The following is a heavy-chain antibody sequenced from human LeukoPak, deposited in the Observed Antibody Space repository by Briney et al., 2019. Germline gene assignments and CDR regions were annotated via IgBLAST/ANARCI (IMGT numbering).Heavy chain of an antibody. D-gene: IGHD6-19*01. CDR3: ATMQWLEGVDWFDP. J-gene: IGHJ5*02. Sequence: GGSLRLSXAASGFIFRNYGMHWVRQAPGKGLEWVAFIRYDESNKFYADSVKGRFTISRDNSKNILFLQMNSLRAEDTAVYYCATMQWLEGVDWFDPWGQGTLVTVSS. CDR1: GFIFRNYG. CDR2: IRYDESNK. V-gene: IGHV3-30*02.